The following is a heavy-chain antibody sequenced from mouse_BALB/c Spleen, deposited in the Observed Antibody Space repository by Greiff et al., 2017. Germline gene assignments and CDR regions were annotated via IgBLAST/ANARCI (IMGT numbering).Heavy chain of an antibody. CDR1: GFTFSSYG. V-gene: IGHV5-6*02. CDR2: ISSGGSYT. J-gene: IGHJ4*01. Sequence: EVKLMESGGDLVKPGGSLKLSCAASGFTFSSYGMSWVRQTPDKRLEWVATISSGGSYTYYPDSVKGRFTISRDIAKNTLYLQMSSLKSEDTAMYYCARRVTTAPMDYWGQGTSVTVSS. CDR3: ARRVTTAPMDY. D-gene: IGHD1-2*01.